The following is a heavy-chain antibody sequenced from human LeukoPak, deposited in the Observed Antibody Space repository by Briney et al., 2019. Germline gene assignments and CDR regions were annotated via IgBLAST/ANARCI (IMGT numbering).Heavy chain of an antibody. CDR2: IKQDGSEK. CDR1: EFTFPMYW. CDR3: ARHRSGGSQDDAFDI. J-gene: IGHJ3*02. V-gene: IGHV3-7*01. D-gene: IGHD2-15*01. Sequence: GGSLRLSCAASEFTFPMYWMTWVRQAPGKGLEWVADIKQDGSEKYYVDSVKGRFTISRQNAKNSLFLQMNSLRAEGTAVYYCARHRSGGSQDDAFDIWGQGTMVTVSS.